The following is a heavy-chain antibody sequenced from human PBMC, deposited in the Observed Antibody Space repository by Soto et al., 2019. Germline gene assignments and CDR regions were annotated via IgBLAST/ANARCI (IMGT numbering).Heavy chain of an antibody. CDR1: GFIFDDYA. Sequence: EVQLVESGGGLVQPGRSLRLSCAASGFIFDDYAIHWVRRAPGKGLEWVSGISWNGADVGYADSVKGRFTISRDYAKNSLYRQRDSLRAEDTAIYYCANFPLNGSRFASWGQGTLFTVSS. CDR2: ISWNGADV. CDR3: ANFPLNGSRFAS. J-gene: IGHJ4*02. D-gene: IGHD3-10*01. V-gene: IGHV3-9*01.